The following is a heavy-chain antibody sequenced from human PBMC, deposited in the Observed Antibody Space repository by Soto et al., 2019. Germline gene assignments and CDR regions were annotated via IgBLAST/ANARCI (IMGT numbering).Heavy chain of an antibody. J-gene: IGHJ3*02. D-gene: IGHD3-10*01. CDR2: ISDGGDLT. CDR3: ARRVIGSSRALDI. V-gene: IGHV3-23*01. Sequence: GGSLRLSCAASGFAFTGHPMSWVRQAPEKGLEWVAGISDGGDLTYNADSVKGRFTISRDNSRNTLYLQMNSLRAEDTAVYYCARRVIGSSRALDIWGQGTMVTV. CDR1: GFAFTGHP.